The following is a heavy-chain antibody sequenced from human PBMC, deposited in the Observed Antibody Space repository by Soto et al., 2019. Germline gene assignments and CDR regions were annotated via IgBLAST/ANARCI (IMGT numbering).Heavy chain of an antibody. J-gene: IGHJ6*02. Sequence: RASVKVSCKASGYTFTSYGISWVRQAPGQGLEWMGWISAYNGNTNYAQKLQGRVTMTTDTSTSTAYMELRSLRSDDTAVYYCAREGSRDIVVVVAAGQDTNGMDVWGQGTTVTVSS. CDR1: GYTFTSYG. CDR3: AREGSRDIVVVVAAGQDTNGMDV. CDR2: ISAYNGNT. V-gene: IGHV1-18*01. D-gene: IGHD2-15*01.